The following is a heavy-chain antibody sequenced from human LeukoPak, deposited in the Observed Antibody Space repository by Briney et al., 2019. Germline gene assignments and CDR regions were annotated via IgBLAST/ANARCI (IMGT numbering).Heavy chain of an antibody. J-gene: IGHJ4*02. D-gene: IGHD3-22*01. CDR1: GGSISSGGYY. CDR2: IYYSGNT. V-gene: IGHV4-31*03. CDR3: ARDGYYDSSGYLSSRAFDF. Sequence: SGTLSLTCTVSGGSISSGGYYWSWIRQHPGKGLEWIGYIYYSGNTYYNPSLKSRLAISVDTSKNQFSLKLSSVTAADTAVYYCARDGYYDSSGYLSSRAFDFWGQGTLVTVSS.